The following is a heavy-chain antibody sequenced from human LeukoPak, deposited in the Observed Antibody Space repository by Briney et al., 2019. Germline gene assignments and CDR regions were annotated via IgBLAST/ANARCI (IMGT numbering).Heavy chain of an antibody. V-gene: IGHV1-2*02. J-gene: IGHJ4*02. D-gene: IGHD1-26*01. Sequence: GASVKVSCKASGYTFTGYYMHWVRQAPGQGLEWMGWINPNSGGTNYAQKFQGRVTMTRDTSISTAYMELSRLRSDDTAVYYCAGSLSFLVGATSNYWGQGTLVTVSS. CDR3: AGSLSFLVGATSNY. CDR2: INPNSGGT. CDR1: GYTFTGYY.